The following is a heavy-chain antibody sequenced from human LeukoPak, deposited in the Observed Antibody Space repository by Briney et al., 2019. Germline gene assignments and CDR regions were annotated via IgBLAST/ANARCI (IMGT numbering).Heavy chain of an antibody. CDR2: VYNSGST. J-gene: IGHJ4*02. D-gene: IGHD3-22*01. CDR1: GASVSSYY. V-gene: IGHV4-59*02. CDR3: ASVRLSSGYSN. Sequence: SETLSLTCSVSGASVSSYYCNWLRQPPGKGLEWIGNVYNSGSTNYNPSLRSRVTISVDTSKNQFSLKLSSVTAADTAVYYCASVRLSSGYSNWGQGTLVTVSS.